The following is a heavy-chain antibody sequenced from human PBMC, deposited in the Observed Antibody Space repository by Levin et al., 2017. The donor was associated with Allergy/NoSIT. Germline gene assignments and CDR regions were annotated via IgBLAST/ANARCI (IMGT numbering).Heavy chain of an antibody. V-gene: IGHV3-7*01. CDR1: GFTFSSSW. Sequence: LSLTCAASGFTFSSSWMSWVRQAPGKGLEWVANIKQDGSEKYYVDSVKGRFTISRDNAKNSLYLQMNSLRAEDTAVYYCARERIQLWLSSYYYYGMDVWGQGTTVTVSS. D-gene: IGHD5-18*01. J-gene: IGHJ6*02. CDR2: IKQDGSEK. CDR3: ARERIQLWLSSYYYYGMDV.